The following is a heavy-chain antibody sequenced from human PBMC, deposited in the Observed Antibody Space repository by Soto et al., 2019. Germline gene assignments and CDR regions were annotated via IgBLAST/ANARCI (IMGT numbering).Heavy chain of an antibody. V-gene: IGHV3-30*18. J-gene: IGHJ6*02. CDR3: AKGRQYCSSTSCPMDV. D-gene: IGHD2-2*01. CDR2: ISYDGSNK. Sequence: QVQLVESGGGGVQPGRSLRLSCAASGFTFSSYGMHWVRQAPGKGLEWVEVISYDGSNKYYADSVKRRFTIYRDYSKNPLYLQLNSLSAEDTAVYYCAKGRQYCSSTSCPMDVWGQGTKVTVSS. CDR1: GFTFSSYG.